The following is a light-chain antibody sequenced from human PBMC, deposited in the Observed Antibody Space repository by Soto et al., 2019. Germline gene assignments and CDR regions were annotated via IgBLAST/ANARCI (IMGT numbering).Light chain of an antibody. V-gene: IGKV3-15*01. CDR3: QQYNNWPRT. CDR1: QSVSSN. Sequence: EIVMTQSPATLSVSPGERATLSCRTSQSVSSNLAWYRQKPGQAPRLLIYAASTRATDIPARFSGSGSGTEFTLTISSLQSEDFAVYYCQQYNNWPRTFGQGTKVDI. J-gene: IGKJ1*01. CDR2: AAS.